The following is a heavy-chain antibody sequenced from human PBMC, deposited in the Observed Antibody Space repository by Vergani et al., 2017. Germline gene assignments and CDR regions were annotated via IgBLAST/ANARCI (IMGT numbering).Heavy chain of an antibody. J-gene: IGHJ3*02. CDR3: ARGMTTETTDLDGFDI. D-gene: IGHD4-17*01. Sequence: LVESGGGLVQPGGSLRLSCAASSFSVSSHYMTWVRQAPGNGLEWVSTINIGGRTSYADSVKGRLTLTRDDSKNTLHLQMNSLRPEDTAVYYCARGMTTETTDLDGFDILGQGTMVSVSS. CDR1: SFSVSSHY. V-gene: IGHV3-66*02. CDR2: INIGGRT.